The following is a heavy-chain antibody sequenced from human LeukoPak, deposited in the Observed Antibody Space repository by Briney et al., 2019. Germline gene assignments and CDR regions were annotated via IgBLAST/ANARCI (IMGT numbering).Heavy chain of an antibody. V-gene: IGHV4-61*02. CDR1: GGSISSGSYY. CDR3: ARDTLYWFDP. CDR2: SYTSGST. Sequence: SETLSLTCTVSGGSISSGSYYWSWIRQPAGKGLEWIGRSYTSGSTNYNPSLKSRVTISVHTSKNQFSLKLSSVTAADTAVYYCARDTLYWFDPWGQGTLVTVSS. J-gene: IGHJ5*02.